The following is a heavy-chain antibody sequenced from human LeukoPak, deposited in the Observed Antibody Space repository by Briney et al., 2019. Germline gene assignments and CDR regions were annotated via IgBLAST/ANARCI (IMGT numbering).Heavy chain of an antibody. CDR2: IYNSGST. V-gene: IGHV4-61*05. Sequence: SETLSLTCTVSGGSISSSVFYWGWIRQPPGKGLEWIGYIYNSGSTNYNPSLKSRVTISVDTSKNQFSLKLSSVTAADTAVYYCARPRNDYDTSVYGDWGQGTLVTVSS. J-gene: IGHJ4*02. CDR1: GGSISSSVFY. CDR3: ARPRNDYDTSVYGD. D-gene: IGHD3-22*01.